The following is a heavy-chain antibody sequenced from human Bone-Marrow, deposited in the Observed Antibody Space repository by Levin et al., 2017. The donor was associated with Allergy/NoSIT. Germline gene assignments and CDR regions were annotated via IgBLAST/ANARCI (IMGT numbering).Heavy chain of an antibody. CDR1: GFTFSTYA. J-gene: IGHJ4*02. CDR2: ISYNGSHT. CDR3: SKVGERRAAFTD. Sequence: SCAASGFTFSTYAMNWVRQAPGKGLEWVAVISYNGSHTYYADSVKGRFTVSSDNSNNTMYLHMNSLTGEDTALPSFSKVGERRAAFTDWGQGTLVTVSS. V-gene: IGHV3-30*14. D-gene: IGHD1-26*01.